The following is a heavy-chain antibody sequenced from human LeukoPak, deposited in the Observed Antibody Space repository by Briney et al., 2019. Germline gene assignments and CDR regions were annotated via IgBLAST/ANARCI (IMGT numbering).Heavy chain of an antibody. V-gene: IGHV3-11*04. CDR3: ARDLGGNTRYYYYYGMDV. J-gene: IGHJ6*02. CDR1: GFTFSDYY. D-gene: IGHD3-16*01. Sequence: GGSLRLSCAASGFTFSDYYMSWIRQAPGKGLEWVSYISISGSTIYYADSVKGRFTISRDNAKNSLYLQMNSLRAEDAAVYYCARDLGGNTRYYYYYGMDVWGQGTTVTVSS. CDR2: ISISGSTI.